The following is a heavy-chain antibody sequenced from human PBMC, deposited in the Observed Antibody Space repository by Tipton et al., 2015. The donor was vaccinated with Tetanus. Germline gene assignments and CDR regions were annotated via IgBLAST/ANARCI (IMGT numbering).Heavy chain of an antibody. J-gene: IGHJ3*02. CDR2: IFYSGNT. V-gene: IGHV4-59*01. CDR3: ASHYGSGSDDAFDI. D-gene: IGHD3-10*01. Sequence: TLSLTCTVSGGSISTYYWSWIRQPPGKGLEWIGYIFYSGNTNYNPSLKTRVTISVDTSKNQFSLKLSSVTAADTAVYYCASHYGSGSDDAFDIWGQGTMVTVSS. CDR1: GGSISTYY.